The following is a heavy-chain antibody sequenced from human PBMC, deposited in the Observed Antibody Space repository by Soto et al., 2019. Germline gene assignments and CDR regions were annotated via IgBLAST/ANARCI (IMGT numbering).Heavy chain of an antibody. V-gene: IGHV5-51*01. D-gene: IGHD3-22*01. CDR3: ARQVYDSSGYAPLYYGMDV. J-gene: IGHJ6*02. Sequence: GESLKISCKGSGYSFTSYWIGWVRQMPGKGLEWMGIIYPGDSDTRYSPSFQGQVTISADKSISTAYLQWSSLNASDTAMYYCARQVYDSSGYAPLYYGMDVWGQGTTVTVSS. CDR2: IYPGDSDT. CDR1: GYSFTSYW.